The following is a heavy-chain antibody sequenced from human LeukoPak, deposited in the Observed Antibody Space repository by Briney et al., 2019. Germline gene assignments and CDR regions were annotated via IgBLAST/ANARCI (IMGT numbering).Heavy chain of an antibody. Sequence: PGGSLRLSCSASGFTFSSYSMHWVRQAPGKGLEYISVISSNGGSTYHADSVKGRFTISRDNSKNTLYLQMSSLRTEDTAMYYCIRSGSFSDFDYWGQGTLVTVSS. J-gene: IGHJ4*02. CDR2: ISSNGGST. D-gene: IGHD1-26*01. CDR1: GFTFSSYS. CDR3: IRSGSFSDFDY. V-gene: IGHV3-64D*06.